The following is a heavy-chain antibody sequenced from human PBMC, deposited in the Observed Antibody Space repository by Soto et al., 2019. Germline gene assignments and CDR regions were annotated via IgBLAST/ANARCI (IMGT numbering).Heavy chain of an antibody. D-gene: IGHD4-17*01. CDR3: ARAPTTVTTYGQSEHYSYYMDV. V-gene: IGHV1-8*01. J-gene: IGHJ6*03. CDR2: LNLNIVNT. CDR1: GYTFTSYD. Sequence: GASVKVSCKASGYTFTSYDINWVRQATGQGLEWMGCLNLNIVNTGFAKNFQVRFTMTRNTSISTAYLGLSSLIFEDTAVFYCARAPTTVTTYGQSEHYSYYMDVWGKGTTVTVSS.